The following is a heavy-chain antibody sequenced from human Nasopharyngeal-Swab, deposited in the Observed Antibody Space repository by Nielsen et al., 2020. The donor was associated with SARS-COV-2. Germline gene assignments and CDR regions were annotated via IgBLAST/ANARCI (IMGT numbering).Heavy chain of an antibody. Sequence: GESLKISCAASGFTFSSYAMHWVRQAPGKGLEWVAVISYDGSNKYYADSVKGRFTISRVNSKNTLYLQMNSLRAEDTAVYYCARGCVLTGPSCYYYGMDVWGQGTTVTVSS. CDR3: ARGCVLTGPSCYYYGMDV. D-gene: IGHD3-9*01. V-gene: IGHV3-30*04. CDR2: ISYDGSNK. CDR1: GFTFSSYA. J-gene: IGHJ6*02.